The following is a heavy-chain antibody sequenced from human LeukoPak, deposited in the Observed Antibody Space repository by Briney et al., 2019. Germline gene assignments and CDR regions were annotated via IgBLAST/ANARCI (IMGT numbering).Heavy chain of an antibody. CDR2: ISASGTST. J-gene: IGHJ4*02. CDR3: AKALSGYFDY. CDR1: GFKFTSSA. V-gene: IGHV3-23*01. Sequence: GGSLRLSCAVSGFKFTSSAMSWVRQAPGKGLEGVSTISASGTSTYYADSAKGRFTISRDNSKDTLYLQMNNLRAEDTAVYYCAKALSGYFDYWGPGSLVTVSS. D-gene: IGHD3-22*01.